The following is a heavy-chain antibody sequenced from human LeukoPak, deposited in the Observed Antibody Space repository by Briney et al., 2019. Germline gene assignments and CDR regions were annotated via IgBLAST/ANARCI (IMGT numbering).Heavy chain of an antibody. Sequence: GGSLRLSCAASGFTFSSYSMNWVRQAPGKGLEWVSSISSSSSYIYYADSVKGRFTISRDNAKNSLYLQMNSLRAEDTAVYYCAREPLELTYYYYGMDVWGQGTTVTVSS. V-gene: IGHV3-21*01. CDR3: AREPLELTYYYYGMDV. D-gene: IGHD1-7*01. CDR2: ISSSSSYI. J-gene: IGHJ6*02. CDR1: GFTFSSYS.